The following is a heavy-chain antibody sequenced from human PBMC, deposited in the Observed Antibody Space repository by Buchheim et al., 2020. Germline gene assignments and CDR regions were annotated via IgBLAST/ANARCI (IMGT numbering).Heavy chain of an antibody. CDR1: GFTFTSSA. J-gene: IGHJ4*02. CDR3: AAEPYYYDSSGYPY. Sequence: QLQLVQSGPEVKKPGTSVKVSCKASGFTFTSSAVQWVRQARGQRLEWIGWIVVGSGNTNYAQKFQERVTIPRVMSTSPDYMELSSLRSEDTAVYYCAAEPYYYDSSGYPYWGQGTL. D-gene: IGHD3-22*01. CDR2: IVVGSGNT. V-gene: IGHV1-58*01.